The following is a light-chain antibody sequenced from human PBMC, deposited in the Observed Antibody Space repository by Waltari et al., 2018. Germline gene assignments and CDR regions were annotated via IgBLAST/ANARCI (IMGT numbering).Light chain of an antibody. V-gene: IGKV4-1*01. Sequence: DIVMTQSPDSLAVSLGERATINCKSSQSILYRSSNRNALAWYQQKPGQPPKLLFFWAATREYGAPDRFSVSGSGTDFTLTISSLQAEDVAVYYCQQYYNAPLTFGGGTKVEIK. CDR2: WAA. CDR1: QSILYRSSNRNA. J-gene: IGKJ4*01. CDR3: QQYYNAPLT.